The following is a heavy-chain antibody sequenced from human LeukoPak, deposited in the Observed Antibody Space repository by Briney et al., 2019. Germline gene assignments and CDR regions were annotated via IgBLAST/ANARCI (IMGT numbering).Heavy chain of an antibody. J-gene: IGHJ5*02. CDR3: ARGGYYGSGNDFRFDP. V-gene: IGHV4-59*01. D-gene: IGHD3-10*01. CDR1: GGSISSYY. CDR2: IYYSGST. Sequence: PETLSLTCTVSGGSISSYYWSWIQQPPGKGLEWIGYIYYSGSTNYNPSLKSRVTISVDTSKNQFSLKLSSVTAADTAVYYCARGGYYGSGNDFRFDPWGQGTLVTVSS.